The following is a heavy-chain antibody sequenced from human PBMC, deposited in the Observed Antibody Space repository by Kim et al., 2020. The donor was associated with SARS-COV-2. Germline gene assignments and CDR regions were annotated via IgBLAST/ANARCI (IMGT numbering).Heavy chain of an antibody. CDR1: GGSFSRFY. Sequence: SETLSLTCAVYGGSFSRFYWTWIRQAPGRGLEWIGEINHSGSTDYNPSLKGRVTISVDTSKNQLSLKLSSVTAADTAVYYCSRGGGSGWYVDDWDQGTLV. CDR3: SRGGGSGWYVDD. J-gene: IGHJ4*02. V-gene: IGHV4-34*01. CDR2: INHSGST. D-gene: IGHD6-19*01.